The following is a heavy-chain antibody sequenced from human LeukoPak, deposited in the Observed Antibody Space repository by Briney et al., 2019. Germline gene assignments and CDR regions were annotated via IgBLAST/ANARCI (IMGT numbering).Heavy chain of an antibody. CDR1: GYTFTGYY. CDR3: AISGHCSSTSCLDY. V-gene: IGHV1-2*02. Sequence: ASVKVSCKASGYTFTGYYMHWVRQAPGQGLGWMGWINPNSGGTNYAQKFQGRVTMTRDTSISTAYMELSRLRSDDTAVYYCAISGHCSSTSCLDYWGQGTLVTVSS. J-gene: IGHJ4*02. D-gene: IGHD2-2*01. CDR2: INPNSGGT.